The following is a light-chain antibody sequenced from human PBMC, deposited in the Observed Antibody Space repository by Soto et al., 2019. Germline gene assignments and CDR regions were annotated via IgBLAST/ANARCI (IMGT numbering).Light chain of an antibody. Sequence: EFVLTQATGTLSLSPGERATLSCRASQTVRNNYLAWSQQKPGKAHRLVIYDAYSRATGIQDRFSGGGSGPDFTLRISRMEPEDFAVYYCQQFSSYPLTFGGGTKVDIK. CDR2: DAY. CDR3: QQFSSYPLT. J-gene: IGKJ4*01. V-gene: IGKV3-20*01. CDR1: QTVRNNY.